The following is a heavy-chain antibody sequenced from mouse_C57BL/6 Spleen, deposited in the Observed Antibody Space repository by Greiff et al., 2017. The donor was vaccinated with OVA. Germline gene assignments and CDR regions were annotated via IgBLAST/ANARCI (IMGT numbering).Heavy chain of an antibody. V-gene: IGHV1-72*01. Sequence: QVQLQQPGAELVKPGASVKLSCKASGYTFTSYWMHWVKQRPGRGLEWIGRIDPNSGGTKYNEKFKSKATLTVDKPSSTANMQLSSLTSEDSAVYYCARDDYDGAFAYWGQGTLVTVSA. CDR2: IDPNSGGT. D-gene: IGHD2-4*01. J-gene: IGHJ3*01. CDR3: ARDDYDGAFAY. CDR1: GYTFTSYW.